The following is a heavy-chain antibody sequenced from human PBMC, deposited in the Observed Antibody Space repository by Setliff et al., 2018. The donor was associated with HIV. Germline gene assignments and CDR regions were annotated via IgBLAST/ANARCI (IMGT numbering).Heavy chain of an antibody. V-gene: IGHV1-69*05. Sequence: SVKVSCKASGGTFSSYAITWVRQAPGQGLEWMGGIIPVSGTTKYAQKFQGRVTMTTDESTGTAYMELSSLRSEDTAVYYCARVSPAGVAWPPPWYFDLWGRGTLVTVSS. CDR2: IIPVSGTT. CDR1: GGTFSSYA. D-gene: IGHD3-3*01. J-gene: IGHJ2*01. CDR3: ARVSPAGVAWPPPWYFDL.